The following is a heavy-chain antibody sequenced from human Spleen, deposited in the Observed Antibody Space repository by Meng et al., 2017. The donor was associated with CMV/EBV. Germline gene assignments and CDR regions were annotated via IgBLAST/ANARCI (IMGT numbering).Heavy chain of an antibody. V-gene: IGHV3-21*04. Sequence: SCKTSGYTFSSYSMNWVRQAPGKGLEWVSSISSSSSYIYYADSVKGRFTISRDNAKNSLYLQMNSLRSEDTALYYCARSSSSWSYFDYWGQGTLVTVSS. CDR3: ARSSSSWSYFDY. CDR1: GYTFSSYS. CDR2: ISSSSSYI. D-gene: IGHD6-13*01. J-gene: IGHJ4*02.